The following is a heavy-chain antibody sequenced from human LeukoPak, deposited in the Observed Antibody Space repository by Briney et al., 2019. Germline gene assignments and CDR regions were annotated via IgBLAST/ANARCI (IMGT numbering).Heavy chain of an antibody. Sequence: PGGSLRLSCAASGFTFSSYSMNWARQVSGKGLEWVSYISSSSTYINYADSVKGRFTIPRDNAKNSLYLEMNSLRAEDTAVYHCVRGAGTSYFDYWGQGTLVTVSS. J-gene: IGHJ4*02. CDR1: GFTFSSYS. CDR3: VRGAGTSYFDY. V-gene: IGHV3-21*01. CDR2: ISSSSTYI. D-gene: IGHD1-1*01.